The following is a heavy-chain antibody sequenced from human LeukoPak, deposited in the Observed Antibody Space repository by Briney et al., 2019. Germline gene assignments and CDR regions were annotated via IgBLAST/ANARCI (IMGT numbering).Heavy chain of an antibody. Sequence: PGGSLRLSCAASGFTFSTYWMHWVRQAPGQGLVWVSRINPGGSSTTYADSVKGRFTISRDDAKNTLYLQMNSLRAEDTAVYYCARGEGFDPWGQGTLVTVSS. CDR3: ARGEGFDP. J-gene: IGHJ5*02. V-gene: IGHV3-74*01. CDR1: GFTFSTYW. CDR2: INPGGSST.